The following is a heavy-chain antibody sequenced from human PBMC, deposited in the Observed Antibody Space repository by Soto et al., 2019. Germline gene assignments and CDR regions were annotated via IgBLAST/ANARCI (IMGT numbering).Heavy chain of an antibody. CDR3: AKALTGRSAFDI. V-gene: IGHV3-23*01. CDR1: GFPFSSYA. J-gene: IGHJ3*02. CDR2: ISGSGGST. D-gene: IGHD3-10*01. Sequence: GGSLTLSCAASGFPFSSYAMSWVRQAPGKGLEWVSAISGSGGSTYYADSVKGRFTISRDNSKNTLYLQMNSLRAEDTAVYYCAKALTGRSAFDIWGQGTMVTLSS.